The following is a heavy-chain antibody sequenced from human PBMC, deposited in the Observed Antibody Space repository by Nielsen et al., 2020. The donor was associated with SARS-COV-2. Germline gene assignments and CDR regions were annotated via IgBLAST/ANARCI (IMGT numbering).Heavy chain of an antibody. CDR3: ARGAPDDFWSAYYRFFDY. V-gene: IGHV1-2*06. CDR1: GYTFTGHY. Sequence: ASVKVSCKASGYTFTGHYIHWVRQAPGQGLEWMGRINPNSAGTNYAQTFKGRVTLTTDTSISTAYMDLSWLRSDDTAVYYCARGAPDDFWSAYYRFFDYWGQGTLVTVSS. CDR2: INPNSAGT. J-gene: IGHJ4*02. D-gene: IGHD3-3*01.